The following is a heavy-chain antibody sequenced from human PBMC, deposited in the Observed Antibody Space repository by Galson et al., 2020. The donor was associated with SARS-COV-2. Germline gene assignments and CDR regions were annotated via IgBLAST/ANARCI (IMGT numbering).Heavy chain of an antibody. CDR3: ANDPPTAYYYYAMDV. Sequence: GESLKISCAASGFTFSSYAMHWVRQAPGKGLEWVAVISYDGSNKYYADSVKGRFTISRDNSKNTLFLQMNSLRAEDTAVYYCANDPPTAYYYYAMDVWGQGTTVTVSS. CDR2: ISYDGSNK. D-gene: IGHD5-18*01. CDR1: GFTFSSYA. J-gene: IGHJ6*02. V-gene: IGHV3-30-3*02.